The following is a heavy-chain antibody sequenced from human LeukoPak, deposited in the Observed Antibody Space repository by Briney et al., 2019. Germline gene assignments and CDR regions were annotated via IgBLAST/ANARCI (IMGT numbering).Heavy chain of an antibody. Sequence: PGGSLRLSCAASGFTFSSYAMHWVRQAPGKGLEWVSSISSGSTYINYADSMKGRFTVSRDNAKNSLYLQMNSLKTEDTALYYCRLNGDYSDALDIWGQGTMVTVSS. CDR2: ISSGSTYI. D-gene: IGHD4-17*01. V-gene: IGHV3-21*03. J-gene: IGHJ3*02. CDR1: GFTFSSYA. CDR3: RLNGDYSDALDI.